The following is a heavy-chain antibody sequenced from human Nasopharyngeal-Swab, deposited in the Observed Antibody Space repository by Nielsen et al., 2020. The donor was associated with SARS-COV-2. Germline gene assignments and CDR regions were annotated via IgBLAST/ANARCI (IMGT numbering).Heavy chain of an antibody. CDR3: ATGAFDI. Sequence: KLSCAASGFTFSSYAMHWVRQAPGKGLEWVAVISYDGSNKYYADSVKGRFTISRDNSKNTLYLQMNSLRAEDTAVYYCATGAFDIWGQGTMVTVSS. V-gene: IGHV3-30-3*01. CDR1: GFTFSSYA. J-gene: IGHJ3*02. CDR2: ISYDGSNK.